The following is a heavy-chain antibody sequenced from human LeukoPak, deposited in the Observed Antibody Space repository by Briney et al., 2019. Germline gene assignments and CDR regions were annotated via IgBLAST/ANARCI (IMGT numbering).Heavy chain of an antibody. V-gene: IGHV4-39*01. D-gene: IGHD5-12*01. Sequence: SETLSLTCTVSGGSISSGYYYWGWIRQPPGKGLEWIGSIYISGTTYYTPSLKSRVTISVDTSKNQFSLKLSSVTAADTAIYFCARHSRSGSGGYENAFDISGQGTMVTVSS. J-gene: IGHJ3*02. CDR3: ARHSRSGSGGYENAFDI. CDR2: IYISGTT. CDR1: GGSISSGYYY.